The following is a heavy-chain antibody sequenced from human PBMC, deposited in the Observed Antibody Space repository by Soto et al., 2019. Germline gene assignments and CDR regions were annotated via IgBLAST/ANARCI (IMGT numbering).Heavy chain of an antibody. J-gene: IGHJ5*02. Sequence: QLQLQESGSGLVKPSQTLSLTCAVSGGSISSGGYSWSWIRQPPGKGLEWIGYIYHSGSTYYNPSLQSRVSISVDRSQNQFSLKLSSVTAADTAVYYCARWFYDSSGFDPWGQGTLVTVSS. CDR2: IYHSGST. CDR1: GGSISSGGYS. D-gene: IGHD3-22*01. CDR3: ARWFYDSSGFDP. V-gene: IGHV4-30-2*01.